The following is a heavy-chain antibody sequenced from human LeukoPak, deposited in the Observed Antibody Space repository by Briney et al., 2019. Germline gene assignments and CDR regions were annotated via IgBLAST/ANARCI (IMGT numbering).Heavy chain of an antibody. CDR1: GFTFVSYW. D-gene: IGHD5-18*01. CDR3: ARDTPGNTALDY. V-gene: IGHV3-74*01. J-gene: IGHJ4*02. CDR2: INGYGSST. Sequence: GGSLRLSCAASGFTFVSYWMHWVRQAPGKGLVWVSRINGYGSSTDFADSVKGRFTISRDNAKNTLYLQMNSLRAEDTAVYYCARDTPGNTALDYWGQGTLVTVSS.